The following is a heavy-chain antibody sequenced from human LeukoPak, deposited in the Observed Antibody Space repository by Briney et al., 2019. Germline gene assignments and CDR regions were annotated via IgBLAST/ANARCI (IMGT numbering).Heavy chain of an antibody. CDR2: INPNSGGT. J-gene: IGHJ5*02. CDR1: GYTFTSYY. V-gene: IGHV1-2*02. D-gene: IGHD6-13*01. CDR3: ARAISSSPRSSDWFDP. Sequence: ASVKVSCKASGYTFTSYYMHWVRQAPGQGLEWMGWINPNSGGTNYAQKFQGRVTMTRDTSISTAYMELSRLRSDDTAVYYCARAISSSPRSSDWFDPWGQGTLVTVSS.